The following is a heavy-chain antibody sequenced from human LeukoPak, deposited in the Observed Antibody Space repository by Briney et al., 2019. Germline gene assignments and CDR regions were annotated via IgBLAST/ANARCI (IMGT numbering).Heavy chain of an antibody. D-gene: IGHD2-8*01. CDR3: AKGNRYCTNGVCYDFDY. J-gene: IGHJ4*02. CDR1: GFTFSSYG. CDR2: ISYDGIIK. V-gene: IGHV3-30*18. Sequence: PGRSLRLSCAASGFTFSSYGMHWVRQAPGKGLEWVAAISYDGIIKYYADSVKGRLTISRDNSKNTLYLQMNSLRAEDTAVYYCAKGNRYCTNGVCYDFDYWGQGTLVTVST.